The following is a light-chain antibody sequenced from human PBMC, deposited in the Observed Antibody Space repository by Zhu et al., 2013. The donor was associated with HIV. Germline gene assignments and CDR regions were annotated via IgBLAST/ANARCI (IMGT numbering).Light chain of an antibody. CDR3: QQSYSTPLCS. CDR2: AAS. V-gene: IGKV1-39*01. CDR1: QSISSY. Sequence: DIQMTQSPSSLSASVGDTVTITCRASQSISSYLNWYQQKPGKAPNLLIYAASSLQSGVPSRFSGSGSGTDFTLTISSLQPEDFATYYCQQSYSTPLCSFGQGTKLEIK. J-gene: IGKJ2*04.